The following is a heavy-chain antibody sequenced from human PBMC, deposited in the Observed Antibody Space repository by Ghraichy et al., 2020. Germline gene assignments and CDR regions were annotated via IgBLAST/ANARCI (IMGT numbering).Heavy chain of an antibody. CDR1: GYTFTGYY. V-gene: IGHV1-2*04. Sequence: ASVKVSCKASGYTFTGYYMHWVRQASGQGLEWMGWINPNSGGTNYAQKFQGWVTMTRDTSISTASMELRRLRSEDTAVYYCARGLDLTARGLGLRSGMGWFDPWGQGTLVTVSS. J-gene: IGHJ5*02. CDR3: ARGLDLTARGLGLRSGMGWFDP. CDR2: INPNSGGT. D-gene: IGHD5-12*01.